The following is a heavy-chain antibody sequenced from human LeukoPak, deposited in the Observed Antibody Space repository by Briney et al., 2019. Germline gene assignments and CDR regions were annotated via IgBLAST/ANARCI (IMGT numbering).Heavy chain of an antibody. J-gene: IGHJ4*01. V-gene: IGHV4-34*01. CDR1: NGSFSNFY. Sequence: PSETPSLTSAVYNGSFSNFYWSWIRQAPGKGLEWIGEINHGGDTNYNPSLKSRVTISVDTSKNQFFLRLTSMTAADTAVYYCARPRRYDFWSGYSDWGHGTLVTVSS. D-gene: IGHD3-3*01. CDR2: INHGGDT. CDR3: ARPRRYDFWSGYSD.